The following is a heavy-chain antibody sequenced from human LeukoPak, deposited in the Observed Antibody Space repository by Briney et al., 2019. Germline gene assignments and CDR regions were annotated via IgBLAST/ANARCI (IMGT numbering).Heavy chain of an antibody. D-gene: IGHD6-19*01. V-gene: IGHV1-69*04. CDR2: IIPILGIA. CDR1: GGTFSSYA. J-gene: IGHJ4*02. CDR3: ARGGSGWSYFDY. Sequence: GASVKVSFKASGGTFSSYAISWVRQAPGQGLEWMGRIIPILGIANYAQKFQGRVTITADKSTSTAYMELSSLRSEDTAVYYCARGGSGWSYFDYWGQGTLVTVSS.